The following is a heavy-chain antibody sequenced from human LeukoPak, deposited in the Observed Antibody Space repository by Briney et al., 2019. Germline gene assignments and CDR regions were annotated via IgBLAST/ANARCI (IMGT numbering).Heavy chain of an antibody. CDR3: ARDSTWRLDY. V-gene: IGHV3-7*03. Sequence: GGSLRLSCTASGLTLSSHWMTWVRQPPGKGLEWVANIKEDGSVKYYVDSVKGRFTISRDNTKNALYLQMNSLRADDTAVYFCARDSTWRLDYWGQGTLITVSS. J-gene: IGHJ4*02. D-gene: IGHD5-12*01. CDR2: IKEDGSVK. CDR1: GLTLSSHW.